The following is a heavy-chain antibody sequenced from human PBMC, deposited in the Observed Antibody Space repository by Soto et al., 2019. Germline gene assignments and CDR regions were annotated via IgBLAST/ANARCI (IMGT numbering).Heavy chain of an antibody. D-gene: IGHD2-2*01. CDR1: GGTFSSYG. CDR2: IIPIFART. J-gene: IGHJ6*02. Sequence: QVQLVQSGPEVKKPGSSVKVSCKASGGTFSSYGISWVRQAPAQGIEWMGGIIPIFARTNYAQRFRGRVTITADESTRKVYMELSSLRSEATAVYYCALVPAARAWIKSFGGNTPAYGMAIWGQGTTFTVSS. V-gene: IGHV1-69*01. CDR3: ALVPAARAWIKSFGGNTPAYGMAI.